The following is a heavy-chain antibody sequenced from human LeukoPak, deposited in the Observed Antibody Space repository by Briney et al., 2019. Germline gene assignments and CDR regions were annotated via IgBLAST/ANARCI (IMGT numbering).Heavy chain of an antibody. CDR3: ARATRPIVVVPAALYYFDY. CDR1: GYTFTGYY. J-gene: IGHJ4*02. CDR2: INPNSGGT. Sequence: ASVKVSCKASGYTFTGYYMHWVRQAPGQGLEWMGWINPNSGGTNYAQKFQGWVTMTRDASISTAYMELSRLRSDDTAVYYCARATRPIVVVPAALYYFDYWGQGTLVTVSS. V-gene: IGHV1-2*04. D-gene: IGHD2-2*01.